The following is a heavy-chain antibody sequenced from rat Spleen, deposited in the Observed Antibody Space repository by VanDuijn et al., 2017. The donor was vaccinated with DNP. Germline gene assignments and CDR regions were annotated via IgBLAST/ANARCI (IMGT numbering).Heavy chain of an antibody. CDR3: AARYSSSWFAY. J-gene: IGHJ3*01. CDR1: GFTFSAYY. Sequence: EVQLVESGGDLVQPGRSLKLFCAASGFTFSAYYMAWVRQAPTKGLEWVASISPSGGSTYYRDSVKGRFTVSRDNAKSSLHLQMNSLRSEDTATYYCAARYSSSWFAYWGQGTLVTVSS. D-gene: IGHD1-2*01. V-gene: IGHV5-25*01. CDR2: ISPSGGST.